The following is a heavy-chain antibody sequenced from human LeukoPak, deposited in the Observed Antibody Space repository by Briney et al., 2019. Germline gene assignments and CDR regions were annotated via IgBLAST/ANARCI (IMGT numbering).Heavy chain of an antibody. V-gene: IGHV4-39*02. J-gene: IGHJ4*02. CDR1: GGSISTIGYY. D-gene: IGHD6-13*01. CDR2: IYYSGST. Sequence: SETLSLTCTVSGGSISTIGYYWAWIRQPPGKGLQWIASIYYSGSTYYNSSLKSRVTISVDTSKNQFSLKLSSMTAADTAVYYCASDKGYSNNYFDYWGRGTLVTVSS. CDR3: ASDKGYSNNYFDY.